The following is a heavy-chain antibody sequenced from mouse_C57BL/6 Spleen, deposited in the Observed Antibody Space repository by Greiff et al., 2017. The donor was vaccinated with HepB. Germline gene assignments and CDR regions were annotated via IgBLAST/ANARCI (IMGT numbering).Heavy chain of an antibody. Sequence: VQLQQPGAELVRPGASVKLSCTASGFIIKDYYMHWVKQRPEQGLEWIGRIDPEDGDTEYAPKFQGKATMTADTSSNTAYLQLSSLTSEDTAVYYCTLRVVEDYWGQGTTLTVSS. D-gene: IGHD1-1*02. J-gene: IGHJ2*01. CDR1: GFIIKDYY. V-gene: IGHV14-1*01. CDR2: IDPEDGDT. CDR3: TLRVVEDY.